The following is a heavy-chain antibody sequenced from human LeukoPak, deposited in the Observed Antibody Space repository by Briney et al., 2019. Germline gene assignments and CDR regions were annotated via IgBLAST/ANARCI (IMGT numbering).Heavy chain of an antibody. Sequence: SETLSLTCTVSGGSISSYYWSWIRQPPGKGLEWIGYIYYSGSTNYNPSLKSRVTISVDTSKNQFSLKLSSVTAADTAVYYCAGIEAAARTYGMDVWGQGTTVTVSS. CDR1: GGSISSYY. J-gene: IGHJ6*02. CDR3: AGIEAAARTYGMDV. D-gene: IGHD2-2*01. CDR2: IYYSGST. V-gene: IGHV4-59*08.